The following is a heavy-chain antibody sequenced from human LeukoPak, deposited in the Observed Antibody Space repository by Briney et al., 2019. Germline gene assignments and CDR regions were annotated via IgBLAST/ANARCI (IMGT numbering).Heavy chain of an antibody. Sequence: ASVKVSCKASGYTFTGYYMHWVGQAPGQGLEWMGWINPNSGGTNYAQKFQSRVTMTRDTSISTAYMELSSLRSEDTAVYYCALGDYYDSSGYLYISDAFDIWGQGTMVTVSS. V-gene: IGHV1-2*02. J-gene: IGHJ3*02. CDR1: GYTFTGYY. D-gene: IGHD3-22*01. CDR3: ALGDYYDSSGYLYISDAFDI. CDR2: INPNSGGT.